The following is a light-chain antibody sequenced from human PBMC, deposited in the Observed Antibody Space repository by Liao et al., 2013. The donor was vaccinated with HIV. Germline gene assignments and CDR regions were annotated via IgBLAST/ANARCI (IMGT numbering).Light chain of an antibody. J-gene: IGLJ1*01. CDR2: YDT. CDR1: IGSQS. V-gene: IGLV3-21*01. Sequence: SYVLTQPPSVSVAPGQTARITCGGNIGSQSVHWYQRRPGQAPILIIFYDTERSSGIPERFSGSTSESTATLTISRVEVGDEAEYYCQAWDSSTSYVFGTGTKVTVL. CDR3: QAWDSSTSYV.